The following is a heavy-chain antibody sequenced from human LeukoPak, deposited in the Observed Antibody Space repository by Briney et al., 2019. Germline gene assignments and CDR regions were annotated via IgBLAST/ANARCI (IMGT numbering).Heavy chain of an antibody. CDR3: ARLMTTVVDNWFDP. J-gene: IGHJ5*02. D-gene: IGHD4-23*01. CDR2: IYPGDSDT. V-gene: IGHV5-51*01. Sequence: GESLKISCKGSGYNFTTYWIGWVRQMPGKGLEWMGIIYPGDSDTRYSPSFQGQVTISADKSISTAYLQWSSLKASDTAIFYCARLMTTVVDNWFDPWGQGTLVTASS. CDR1: GYNFTTYW.